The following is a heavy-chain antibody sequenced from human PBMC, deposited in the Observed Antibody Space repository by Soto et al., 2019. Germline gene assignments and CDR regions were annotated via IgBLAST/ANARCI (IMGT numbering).Heavy chain of an antibody. CDR3: AKVQAQNDAFDI. CDR1: VFTFRTYG. J-gene: IGHJ3*02. CDR2: ISYDGSNK. Sequence: VGSLRLSCASSVFTFRTYGMHCVRHAPGKGLEWVAVISYDGSNKYYADSVKGRFTISRDNSKKTLYVRMNSLRVEDTAVYYCAKVQAQNDAFDIWGKGTLVTVS. V-gene: IGHV3-30*18.